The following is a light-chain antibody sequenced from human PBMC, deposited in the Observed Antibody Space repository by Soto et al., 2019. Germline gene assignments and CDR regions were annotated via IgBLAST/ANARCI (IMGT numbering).Light chain of an antibody. V-gene: IGLV1-40*01. Sequence: QLLLTQPPSLSGAPGQRVTISCTGGSSNLGAGYDVHLYQQLPGTAPKLLLYGNTDRPSGVPDRFSGSKSGSSASLAITGLQPEDESDYYCQSYDTRLSSYVFGDGTKLTVL. CDR2: GNT. J-gene: IGLJ1*01. CDR1: SSNLGAGYD. CDR3: QSYDTRLSSYV.